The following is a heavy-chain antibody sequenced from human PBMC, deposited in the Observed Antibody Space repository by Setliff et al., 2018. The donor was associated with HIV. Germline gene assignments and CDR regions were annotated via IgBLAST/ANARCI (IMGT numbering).Heavy chain of an antibody. CDR3: ARLTYYYDTSGPAAAFDI. V-gene: IGHV4-31*03. CDR2: IYNSGST. D-gene: IGHD3-22*01. J-gene: IGHJ3*02. Sequence: PSDTLSLTCNVSGGSISSGGFYWNWIRQHPGKGLEWIGYIYNSGSTYYSPSLQSRLTISVDTSKNQLSLKLTSVTAADTAVYYCARLTYYYDTSGPAAAFDIWGQGTMVTVS. CDR1: GGSISSGGFY.